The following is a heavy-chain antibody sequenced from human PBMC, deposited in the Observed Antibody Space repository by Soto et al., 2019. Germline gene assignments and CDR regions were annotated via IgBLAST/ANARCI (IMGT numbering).Heavy chain of an antibody. CDR3: ATPRYGDSTRSPFRY. D-gene: IGHD4-17*01. J-gene: IGHJ4*02. CDR1: GFTFSSYA. Sequence: EVQLLESGGGLVQPGGSLRLSCAASGFTFSSYAMSWVRQAPGKGLEWVSAISGSGGSTYYADSVKGRFTISRDNSKNTLYLQMNSLRAEDTAVYYCATPRYGDSTRSPFRYWGQGTLVTVCS. V-gene: IGHV3-23*01. CDR2: ISGSGGST.